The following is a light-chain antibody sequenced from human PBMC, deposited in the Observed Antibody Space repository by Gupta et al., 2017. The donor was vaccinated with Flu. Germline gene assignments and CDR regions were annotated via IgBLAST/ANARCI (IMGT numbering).Light chain of an antibody. V-gene: IGKV1-39*01. CDR1: LSISRF. CDR2: AAS. CDR3: QQSDSTPST. Sequence: DIQLTQAPSSLSASVGDRVTITCRASLSISRFLNWYQQRPGKAPKFLIHAASSLQSGVPSRFSGSGFGTDFTLTISSLQPEDFATYYCQQSDSTPSTFGPGTKVDI. J-gene: IGKJ3*01.